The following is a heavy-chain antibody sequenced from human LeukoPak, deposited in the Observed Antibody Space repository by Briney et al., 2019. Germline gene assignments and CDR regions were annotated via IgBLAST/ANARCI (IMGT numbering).Heavy chain of an antibody. CDR3: ARVHPARYSYGYPDV. Sequence: ASVKVSCKASGYTFTSYAMNWVRQAPGQGLEWMGWINTNTGNPTYAQGFTGRFVFSLDTSVSTAYLQISSLKAEDTAVYYCARVHPARYSYGYPDVWGKGTTVTVSS. V-gene: IGHV7-4-1*02. CDR1: GYTFTSYA. D-gene: IGHD5-18*01. J-gene: IGHJ6*04. CDR2: INTNTGNP.